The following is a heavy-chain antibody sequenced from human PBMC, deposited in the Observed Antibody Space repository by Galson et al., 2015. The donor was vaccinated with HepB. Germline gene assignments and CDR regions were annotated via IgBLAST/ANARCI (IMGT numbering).Heavy chain of an antibody. CDR3: ARLNSYCIDTFCRPPGYFDL. CDR1: GFTFSTYW. CDR2: IKQDGSEK. Sequence: SLRLSCAASGFTFSTYWMSWVRQAPGKGLEWVANIKQDGSEKNYVDSVRGRFTISRDNAKNSLYLQMNSLRVEDTAVYYCARLNSYCIDTFCRPPGYFDLWGRGTLVTVSS. V-gene: IGHV3-7*03. J-gene: IGHJ2*01. D-gene: IGHD2/OR15-2a*01.